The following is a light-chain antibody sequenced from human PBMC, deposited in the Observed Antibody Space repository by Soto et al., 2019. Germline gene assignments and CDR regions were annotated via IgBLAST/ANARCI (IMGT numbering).Light chain of an antibody. CDR2: EVI. Sequence: QSALTQPASVSGSPGQSITVSCTGTSSDVVNFNYVSWYQQHPGKAPKLMIYEVIHRPSGVSNRFSGSKSGTSASLAISGLQSEDEAEYYCATWDDSLNLLYVFGTGTKVTVL. J-gene: IGLJ1*01. CDR1: SSDVVNFNY. V-gene: IGLV2-14*01. CDR3: ATWDDSLNLLYV.